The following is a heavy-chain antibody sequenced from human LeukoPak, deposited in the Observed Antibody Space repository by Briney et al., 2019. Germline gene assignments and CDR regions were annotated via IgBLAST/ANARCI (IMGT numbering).Heavy chain of an antibody. D-gene: IGHD3-9*01. CDR3: ARHVAYYDILTGYSPTTNFDY. CDR1: GGSISSSSYY. Sequence: PSETLSLTCTVSGGSISSSSYYWGWIRQPPGKGLEWIGSIYYSGSTYYNPSLKSRVTISVDTSKNQFSLKLSSVTAVDTAVYYCARHVAYYDILTGYSPTTNFDYWGQGTLVTVSS. V-gene: IGHV4-39*01. J-gene: IGHJ4*02. CDR2: IYYSGST.